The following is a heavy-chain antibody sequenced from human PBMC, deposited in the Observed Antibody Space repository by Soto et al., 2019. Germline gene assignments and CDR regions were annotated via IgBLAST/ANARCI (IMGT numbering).Heavy chain of an antibody. CDR3: ARGATVTQYDY. CDR2: GSYSGTT. V-gene: IGHV4-61*01. D-gene: IGHD4-17*01. J-gene: IGHJ4*02. Sequence: SETLSLTCTVSGVSVSSGSFYWTWIRQPPGKGLEWIGFGSYSGTTNYKPSLKSRVTISVDTSRSQISLKVSSLTAADTAAYYCARGATVTQYDYWGQGTLVTVSS. CDR1: GVSVSSGSFY.